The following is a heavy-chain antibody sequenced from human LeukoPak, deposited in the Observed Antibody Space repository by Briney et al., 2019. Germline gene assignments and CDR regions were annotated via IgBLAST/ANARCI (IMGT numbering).Heavy chain of an antibody. D-gene: IGHD2-2*01. V-gene: IGHV1-2*02. J-gene: IGHJ4*02. CDR1: GYTFSDYY. Sequence: ASVKVSCKTSGYTFSDYYIHWVRQAPGQGLEWMAWMNANNGATDSSQRFQGRVTVTRDTPITTAYMELHSLRSDDTAVYYCARAAASSHFDHWGQGTLVTVSS. CDR3: ARAAASSHFDH. CDR2: MNANNGAT.